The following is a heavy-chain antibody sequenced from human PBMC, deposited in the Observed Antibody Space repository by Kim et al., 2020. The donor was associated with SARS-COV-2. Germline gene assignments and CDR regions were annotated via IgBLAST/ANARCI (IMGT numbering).Heavy chain of an antibody. J-gene: IGHJ4*02. Sequence: NPSRKSRVTISVDTAKNQFSLKLSSVTAADTAVYYCARGRRSGWYSGLDYWGQGTLVTVSS. D-gene: IGHD6-19*01. CDR3: ARGRRSGWYSGLDY. V-gene: IGHV4-34*01.